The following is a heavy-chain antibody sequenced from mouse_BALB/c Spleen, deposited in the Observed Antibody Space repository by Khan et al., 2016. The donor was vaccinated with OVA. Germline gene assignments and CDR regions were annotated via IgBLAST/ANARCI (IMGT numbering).Heavy chain of an antibody. D-gene: IGHD2-14*01. CDR3: ARRTTEYALDY. J-gene: IGHJ4*01. CDR2: INPRSGYT. Sequence: QMQLEESGAELARPGASVKMSCKASGYTFTSHTMHWVKQRPGQGLEWIGYINPRSGYTQYNQKFNDKATLTVDISSSTAYMQLSSLTSEDSAVYYCARRTTEYALDYWGQGTSVTVSS. CDR1: GYTFTSHT. V-gene: IGHV1-4*01.